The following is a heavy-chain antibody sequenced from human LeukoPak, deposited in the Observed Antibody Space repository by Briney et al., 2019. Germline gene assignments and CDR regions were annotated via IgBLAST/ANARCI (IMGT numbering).Heavy chain of an antibody. CDR3: AFNNNFKY. Sequence: GGSLRLSCTTSGLSFSGQWMNWVRQSPGQGLEWVANIKYDGSEKYYVDSVKGRFTISRGDAKNSLSLQMDSVRPEDTAVYYCAFNNNFKYWGQGTLVIVSS. CDR2: IKYDGSEK. D-gene: IGHD1/OR15-1a*01. V-gene: IGHV3-7*01. CDR1: GLSFSGQW. J-gene: IGHJ4*02.